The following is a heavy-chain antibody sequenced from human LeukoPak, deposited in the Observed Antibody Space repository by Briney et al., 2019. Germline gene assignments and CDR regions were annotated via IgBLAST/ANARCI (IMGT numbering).Heavy chain of an antibody. CDR3: ARREGRYYYGSGSRPGWFDP. Sequence: ASVKVSCKASGYTFTSYDINWVQQATGQGLEWMGWMNPNSGNTGYAQKFQGRVTMTRNTSISTAYMELSSLRSEDTAVYYCARREGRYYYGSGSRPGWFDPWGQGTLVTVSS. D-gene: IGHD3-10*01. CDR2: MNPNSGNT. CDR1: GYTFTSYD. V-gene: IGHV1-8*01. J-gene: IGHJ5*02.